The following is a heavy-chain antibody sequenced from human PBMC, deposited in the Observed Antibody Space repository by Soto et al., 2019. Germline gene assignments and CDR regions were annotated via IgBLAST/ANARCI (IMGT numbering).Heavy chain of an antibody. V-gene: IGHV4-31*03. CDR2: IYYSGST. CDR1: GGSISSGGYY. CDR3: ARGYCSGGSCYSADTFDY. Sequence: SETLSLTCTVSGGSISSGGYYWRWIRQHPGKGLEWIGYIYYSGSTYYNPSLKSRVTISVDTSKNQFSLKLSSVTAADTAVYYCARGYCSGGSCYSADTFDYWGQGTLVTVSS. D-gene: IGHD2-15*01. J-gene: IGHJ4*02.